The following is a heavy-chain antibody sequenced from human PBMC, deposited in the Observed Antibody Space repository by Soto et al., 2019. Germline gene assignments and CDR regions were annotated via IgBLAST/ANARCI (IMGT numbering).Heavy chain of an antibody. CDR2: IYWNSNRI. V-gene: IGHV3-9*02. J-gene: IGHJ4*02. CDR1: GFTSDDYA. Sequence: DVKLVESGGGLVQPGRSLRLSCAASGFTSDDYAMHWVRQAPGKGLEWVAGIYWNSNRIDYGDSVKGRFTISRDNAEKSLYLQMNSLRPEDTAMYFCLKDVMPGGADCWGQGTLVTVSS. CDR3: LKDVMPGGADC. D-gene: IGHD3-16*01.